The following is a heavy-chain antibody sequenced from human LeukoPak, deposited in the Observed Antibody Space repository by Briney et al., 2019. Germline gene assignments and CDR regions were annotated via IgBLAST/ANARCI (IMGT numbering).Heavy chain of an antibody. D-gene: IGHD2-15*01. J-gene: IGHJ6*02. Sequence: SVKVSCKASGGTFSSYAFSWVRQAPGQGLEWMGGIIPIFGTANYAQKFQGRVTMTTDTSTSTAYLELRRLRSDDTAIYYCAREFCSGGGCYYYGMDVWGQGTTVTVS. V-gene: IGHV1-69*05. CDR1: GGTFSSYA. CDR3: AREFCSGGGCYYYGMDV. CDR2: IIPIFGTA.